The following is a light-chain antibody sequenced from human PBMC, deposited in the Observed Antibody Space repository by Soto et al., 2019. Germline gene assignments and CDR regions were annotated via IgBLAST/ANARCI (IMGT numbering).Light chain of an antibody. CDR1: QSVLYSSNNKNY. Sequence: DIVMTQSPDSLAVSLGERATINCKSSQSVLYSSNNKNYLAWYQQKPGKPPKLLIYWASTRESGVPDRFSGSGYGTDFTRTISSLQSEDGAVYYCQQYYSTPPAFGQGTKVEIK. J-gene: IGKJ1*01. V-gene: IGKV4-1*01. CDR2: WAS. CDR3: QQYYSTPPA.